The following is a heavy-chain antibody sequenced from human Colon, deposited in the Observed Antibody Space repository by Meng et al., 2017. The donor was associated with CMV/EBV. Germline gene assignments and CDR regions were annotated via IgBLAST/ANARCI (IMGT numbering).Heavy chain of an antibody. CDR2: NYYRGTI. D-gene: IGHD3-22*01. Sequence: ESISSGGYDWSWTRQHQGKGLEWSGYNYYRGTIYYNPSRNSRVSISIDTSKNQFSLKLSSVTAADTAIYYCARGADYESTGYFFDYWGQGTLVTVSS. CDR3: ARGADYESTGYFFDY. V-gene: IGHV4-31*02. J-gene: IGHJ4*02. CDR1: ESISSGGYD.